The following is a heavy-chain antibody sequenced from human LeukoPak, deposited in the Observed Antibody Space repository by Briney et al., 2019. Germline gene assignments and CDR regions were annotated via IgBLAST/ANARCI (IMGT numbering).Heavy chain of an antibody. CDR3: ARDHWSSVYLAFDY. Sequence: SETLSLTCTVSGGSISSYYWSWIRQPAGKGLEWIGRIYSSGSTNYNPSLMSRVTMSVDTPKNRISLKLSSVTAADTAVYYCARDHWSSVYLAFDYWGQGSLVTVSS. D-gene: IGHD3-22*01. V-gene: IGHV4-4*07. CDR2: IYSSGST. J-gene: IGHJ4*02. CDR1: GGSISSYY.